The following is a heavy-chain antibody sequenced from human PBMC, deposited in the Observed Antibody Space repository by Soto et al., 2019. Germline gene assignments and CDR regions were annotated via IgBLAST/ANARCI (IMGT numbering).Heavy chain of an antibody. J-gene: IGHJ5*02. CDR3: ARGKITIFGPGYWFDP. CDR2: INHSGST. Sequence: SETLSLTCAVYGGSFSGYYWSWIRQPPGKGLEWIGEINHSGSTNYNPSLKSRVTISVDTSKNQFSLKLSSVTAADTAVYYCARGKITIFGPGYWFDPWGQGTLVTVSS. D-gene: IGHD3-3*01. V-gene: IGHV4-34*01. CDR1: GGSFSGYY.